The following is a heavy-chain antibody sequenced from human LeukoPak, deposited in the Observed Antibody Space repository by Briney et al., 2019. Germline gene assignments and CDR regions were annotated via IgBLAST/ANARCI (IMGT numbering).Heavy chain of an antibody. V-gene: IGHV1-69*13. J-gene: IGHJ2*01. CDR3: AKRGGSSYWYFDL. CDR2: IIPIFGTA. Sequence: SVEVSCKASGGTFSSYAISWVRQAPGQGLEWMGGIIPIFGTANYAQKFQGRVTITADESTSTAYMELSSLRSEDTAVYYCAKRGGSSYWYFDLWGRGTLVTVSS. D-gene: IGHD1-26*01. CDR1: GGTFSSYA.